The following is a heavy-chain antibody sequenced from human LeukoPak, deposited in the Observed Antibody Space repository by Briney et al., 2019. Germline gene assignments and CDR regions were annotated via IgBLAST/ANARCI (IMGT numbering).Heavy chain of an antibody. CDR3: AKLREDF. J-gene: IGHJ4*02. Sequence: GGSLRLSCAASGFTFSNAWMSWVRQAPGKGLEWVSVISGSGGSRYYADSVKGRFTISRDNSKNTLYLQMNSLSAEDTAVYYCAKLREDFWGQGTLVTVSS. V-gene: IGHV3-23*01. D-gene: IGHD3-10*01. CDR2: ISGSGGSR. CDR1: GFTFSNAW.